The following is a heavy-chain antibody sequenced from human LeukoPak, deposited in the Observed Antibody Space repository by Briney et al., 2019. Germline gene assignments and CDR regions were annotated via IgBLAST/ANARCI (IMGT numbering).Heavy chain of an antibody. Sequence: GGSLRLSCAASGFTFSNAYMNWVRQAPGKGLEWVGRIKPKTDGETTEYAAPVKDRFSISRDDSKSMMYLQMNSLKTEDTAVYYCAKDLEYAWEAIFDYWGQGTLVTVSS. CDR3: AKDLEYAWEAIFDY. CDR2: IKPKTDGETT. V-gene: IGHV3-15*07. J-gene: IGHJ4*02. D-gene: IGHD1-26*01. CDR1: GFTFSNAY.